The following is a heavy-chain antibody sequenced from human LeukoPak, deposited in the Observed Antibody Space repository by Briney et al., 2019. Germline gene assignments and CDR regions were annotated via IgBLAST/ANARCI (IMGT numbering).Heavy chain of an antibody. V-gene: IGHV7-4-1*02. CDR2: INTNTGNP. Sequence: GASVKVSCKASGYTFTSYAMNWVRQAPGQGLEWMGWINTNTGNPTYAQGFTGRFVFSLDTSVSTAYLQISSLKAEDTAVYYCARDAKANYYDILTNWFDPWGQGTLVTVSS. D-gene: IGHD3-9*01. CDR3: ARDAKANYYDILTNWFDP. CDR1: GYTFTSYA. J-gene: IGHJ5*02.